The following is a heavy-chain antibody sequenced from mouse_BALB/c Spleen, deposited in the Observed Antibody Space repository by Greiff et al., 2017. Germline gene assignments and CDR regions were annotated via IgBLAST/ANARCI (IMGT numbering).Heavy chain of an antibody. CDR1: GYTFTSYW. CDR3: ARGYDYDWYFDV. V-gene: IGHV1-7*01. D-gene: IGHD2-4*01. J-gene: IGHJ1*01. CDR2: ITPSTGYT. Sequence: QVQLQQSGAELAKPGASVKMSCKASGYTFTSYWMHWVKQRPGQGLDWIGYITPSTGYTEYNQKFKDKATLTADKSSSTAYMQLSSLTAEDSAVYYCARGYDYDWYFDVWGAGTTVTVSS.